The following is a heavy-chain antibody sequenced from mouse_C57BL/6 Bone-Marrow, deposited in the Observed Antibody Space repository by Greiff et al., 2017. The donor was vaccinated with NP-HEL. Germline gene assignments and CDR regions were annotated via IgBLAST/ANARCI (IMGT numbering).Heavy chain of an antibody. J-gene: IGHJ3*01. CDR3: AREDDGYSFAY. V-gene: IGHV3-1*01. CDR2: ISYSGST. CDR1: GYSITSGYD. D-gene: IGHD2-3*01. Sequence: EVKLLESGPGMVKPSQSLSLTCTVTGYSITSGYDWHWIRHFPGNKLEWMGYISYSGSTNYNPSLKSRISITHDTSKNHFFLKLNSVTTEDTATYYCAREDDGYSFAYWGQGTLVTVSA.